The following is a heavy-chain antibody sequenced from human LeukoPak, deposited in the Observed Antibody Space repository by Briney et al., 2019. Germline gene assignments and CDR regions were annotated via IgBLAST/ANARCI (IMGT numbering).Heavy chain of an antibody. CDR1: GGPISSASYY. CDR2: SYYSGSS. J-gene: IGHJ4*02. V-gene: IGHV4-39*01. CDR3: ASQRGYNYGYVDY. D-gene: IGHD5-18*01. Sequence: SETLSLTCTVSGGPISSASYYWGWIRQPPGKGLEWIGSSYYSGSSYYNPSLKSRVTIFVDTSKNQFSLKLSSVTAADTAVYYCASQRGYNYGYVDYWGQGTLVTVSS.